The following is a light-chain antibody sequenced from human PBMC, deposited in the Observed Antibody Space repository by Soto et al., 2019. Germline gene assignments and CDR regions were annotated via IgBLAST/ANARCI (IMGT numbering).Light chain of an antibody. CDR2: KAS. CDR1: QSISSY. J-gene: IGKJ1*01. CDR3: QQYNSYSET. V-gene: IGKV1-5*03. Sequence: KLTRPRFSLSAAVGDRVTITCRASQSISSYLNLYQQQPGKAPKLLIYKASTLQTGVPSRFSGSGSGTEFTLTLCSLQPDDFTTYYCQQYNSYSETFGQGTNVDIK.